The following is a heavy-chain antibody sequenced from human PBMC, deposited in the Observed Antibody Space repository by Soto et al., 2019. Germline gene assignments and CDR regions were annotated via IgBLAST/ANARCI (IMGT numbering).Heavy chain of an antibody. D-gene: IGHD4-4*01. V-gene: IGHV4-31*02. J-gene: IGHJ4*02. Sequence: WTWIRQPPGKGLEWIGYISYSGSTYYNPSLKSRVTISVDTSKNQFSLKLSSVTAADTAVYSCASAGSNYGGLLYYWGQGTLVTVSS. CDR2: ISYSGST. CDR3: ASAGSNYGGLLYY.